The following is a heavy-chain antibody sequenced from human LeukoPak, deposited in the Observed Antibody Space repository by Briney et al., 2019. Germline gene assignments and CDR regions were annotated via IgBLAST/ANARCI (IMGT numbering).Heavy chain of an antibody. Sequence: GGSLRLSCAASGFTFSSYGMHWVRQAPGKGLEWVAVISYDGSNKYYADSVKGRFTISRDNSKNTLYLQMNSLRAEDTAVYYCAKGNHYGSGSPFDYWGQGTLVTVSS. D-gene: IGHD3-10*01. J-gene: IGHJ4*02. V-gene: IGHV3-30*18. CDR2: ISYDGSNK. CDR3: AKGNHYGSGSPFDY. CDR1: GFTFSSYG.